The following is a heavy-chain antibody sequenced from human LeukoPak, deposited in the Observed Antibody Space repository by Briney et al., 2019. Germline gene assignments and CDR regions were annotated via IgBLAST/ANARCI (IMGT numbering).Heavy chain of an antibody. CDR1: GFTFSSYG. V-gene: IGHV3-30*02. CDR3: AKGQLLWFGEFPSS. Sequence: HAGGSLRLSCAASGFTFSSYGMHWVRQAPGKGLEWVAFIRYDGSNKYYADSVKGRFTISRDNSKNTLYLQMNSLRAEDTAVYYCAKGQLLWFGEFPSSWGQGTLVTVSS. J-gene: IGHJ5*02. D-gene: IGHD3-10*01. CDR2: IRYDGSNK.